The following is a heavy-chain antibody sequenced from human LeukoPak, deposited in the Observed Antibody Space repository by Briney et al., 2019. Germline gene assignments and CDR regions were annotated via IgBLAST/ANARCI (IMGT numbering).Heavy chain of an antibody. J-gene: IGHJ4*02. D-gene: IGHD3-10*01. CDR2: INSDGSST. V-gene: IGHV3-74*01. CDR3: ARRSPLAGSLDY. Sequence: GGSLRLSCAVSGFTFSSYWMHWVRQAPGKGLVWVSRINSDGSSTSYADSVKGRFTISRDNAKNTLYLQMNSLRAEDTAVYYCARRSPLAGSLDYWGQGTLVTVSS. CDR1: GFTFSSYW.